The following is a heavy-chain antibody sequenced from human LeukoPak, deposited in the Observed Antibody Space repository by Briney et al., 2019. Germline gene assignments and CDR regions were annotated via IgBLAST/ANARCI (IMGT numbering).Heavy chain of an antibody. CDR3: AKGEYYYDSSGYYYS. V-gene: IGHV3-53*05. J-gene: IGHJ4*02. CDR2: IYSGGST. Sequence: PGGSLRLSCAASGFTVSSNCMSWVRQAPGKGLEWVSVIYSGGSTYYADSVKGRFTISRDNSKNTLYLQMNSLRAEDTAVYYCAKGEYYYDSSGYYYSWGQGTLVTVSS. D-gene: IGHD3-22*01. CDR1: GFTVSSNC.